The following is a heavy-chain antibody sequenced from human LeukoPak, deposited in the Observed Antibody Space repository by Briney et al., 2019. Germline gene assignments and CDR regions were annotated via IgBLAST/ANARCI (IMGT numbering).Heavy chain of an antibody. Sequence: ASETLFLTCTVSGGSISSYYWSWIRQPPGKGLEWIGYISYSGSTNYNPSLKSRVTISVDTSQNQFSLNLTSVTAADTAVYYCARHPPNYFSGNYSFDYWGQGTLVTVSS. CDR3: ARHPPNYFSGNYSFDY. CDR1: GGSISSYY. D-gene: IGHD3-10*01. CDR2: ISYSGST. J-gene: IGHJ4*02. V-gene: IGHV4-59*08.